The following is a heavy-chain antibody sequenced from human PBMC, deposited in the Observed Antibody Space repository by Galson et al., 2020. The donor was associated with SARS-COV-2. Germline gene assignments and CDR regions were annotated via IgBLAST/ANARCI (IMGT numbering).Heavy chain of an antibody. J-gene: IGHJ2*01. D-gene: IGHD3-10*01. V-gene: IGHV3-15*01. CDR3: TTGAGYGSGPGYFDL. CDR2: IKSKTDGGTT. Sequence: GESLKISCAASGFTFSNAWMSWVRQAPGKGLEWVGRIKSKTDGGTTDYAAPVKGRFTISRDDSKNTLYLQMNSLKTEDTAVYYCTTGAGYGSGPGYFDLWGRGTLVTVSS. CDR1: GFTFSNAW.